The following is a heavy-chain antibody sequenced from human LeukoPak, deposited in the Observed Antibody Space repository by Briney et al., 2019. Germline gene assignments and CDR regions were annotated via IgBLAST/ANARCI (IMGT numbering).Heavy chain of an antibody. D-gene: IGHD3-16*01. CDR3: ARAMSTFGGVRNYFDS. V-gene: IGHV3-48*04. CDR1: GFTFSGYN. J-gene: IGHJ4*02. Sequence: GGSLRLSCAASGFTFSGYNMNWVRQAPGKGLEWIAFVSISSGTIYYADSVNGRFRISRDNAKSSLDLEMNSLRAEDTAVYYCARAMSTFGGVRNYFDSWGQGTLVTVSS. CDR2: VSISSGTI.